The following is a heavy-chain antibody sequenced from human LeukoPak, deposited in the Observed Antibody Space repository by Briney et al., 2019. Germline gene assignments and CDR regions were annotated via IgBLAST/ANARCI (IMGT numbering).Heavy chain of an antibody. Sequence: AAVNVSFKCCVCTFSNYAISWVRQPGAQGLDWVGGSIPFFGTANYAQKFQGRVTTPTDESTSTAYMELSSLRSEDTAVYYCASAEYYDILTGYYHWFDPWGQGTLVTVSS. CDR3: ASAEYYDILTGYYHWFDP. J-gene: IGHJ5*02. D-gene: IGHD3-9*01. CDR2: SIPFFGTA. V-gene: IGHV1-69*05. CDR1: VCTFSNYA.